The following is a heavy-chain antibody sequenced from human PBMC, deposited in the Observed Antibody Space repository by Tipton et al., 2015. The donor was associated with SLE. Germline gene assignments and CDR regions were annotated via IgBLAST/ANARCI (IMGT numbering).Heavy chain of an antibody. D-gene: IGHD3-10*01. CDR1: GFTFSSDA. J-gene: IGHJ4*02. V-gene: IGHV3-33*01. CDR3: ATFPYYYGSGTLASFDY. Sequence: SLRLSCAASGFTFSSDAMHWVRQAPGKGLEWVAVIWYDGSNKYYGDSVKGRFTISRDNSKNTLYLQMTSLRAEDTAVYYCATFPYYYGSGTLASFDYWGQGTLVTVSS. CDR2: IWYDGSNK.